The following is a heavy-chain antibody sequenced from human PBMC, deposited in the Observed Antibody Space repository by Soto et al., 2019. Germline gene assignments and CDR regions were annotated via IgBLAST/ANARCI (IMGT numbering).Heavy chain of an antibody. V-gene: IGHV1-18*04. Sequence: QVQLVQSGAEVKKPGASVKVSCKASGYTFTSYGISWVRQAPGQGLEWMGWISAYNGNTNYAQKLQGRVTMTTDTXTSTAYMELRSLRXXXTAXXXXXRDXXRIAAAGRGWFDPWXQXXXXXVSS. D-gene: IGHD6-13*01. CDR2: ISAYNGNT. CDR3: XRDXXRIAAAGRGWFDP. CDR1: GYTFTSYG. J-gene: IGHJ5*02.